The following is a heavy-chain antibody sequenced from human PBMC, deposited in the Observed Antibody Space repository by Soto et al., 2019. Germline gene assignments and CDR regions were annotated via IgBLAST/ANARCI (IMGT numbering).Heavy chain of an antibody. CDR2: ISSSSSYI. J-gene: IGHJ5*02. CDR1: GFTFSSYS. D-gene: IGHD1-20*01. Sequence: GGSLRLSCAASGFTFSSYSMNWVRQAPGKGLEWVSSISSSSSYIYYADSVKGRFTISRDNAKNSLYLQMNRLRAEDTAVYYRARDLYNCNPGAWFDHWGQGTLVTVSS. V-gene: IGHV3-21*01. CDR3: ARDLYNCNPGAWFDH.